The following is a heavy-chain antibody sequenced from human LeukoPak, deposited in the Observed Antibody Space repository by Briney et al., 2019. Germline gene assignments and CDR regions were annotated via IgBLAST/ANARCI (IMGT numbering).Heavy chain of an antibody. CDR2: ISARGDST. Sequence: GGSLRLSCAASGFTFSSYAMSWVRQTPGKGLEWVSAISARGDSTYHADSVKGRLTISRDNSKSTLYVQMNNLRAEDTAVYYSAKAPIAGAPRGYYFDCWGQGALVTVSS. D-gene: IGHD1-26*01. CDR3: AKAPIAGAPRGYYFDC. J-gene: IGHJ4*02. V-gene: IGHV3-23*01. CDR1: GFTFSSYA.